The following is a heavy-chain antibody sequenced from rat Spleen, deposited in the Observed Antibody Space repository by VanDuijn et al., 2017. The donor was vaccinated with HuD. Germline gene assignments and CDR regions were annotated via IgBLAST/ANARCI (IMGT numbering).Heavy chain of an antibody. CDR1: GFTFSDYN. D-gene: IGHD5-1*01. CDR3: TTQWELYH. J-gene: IGHJ2*01. V-gene: IGHV5-7*01. CDR2: ISYDGRST. Sequence: EVQLVESGGGLVQPGRSLKLSCAASGFTFSDYNMAWVRQAPKKGLEWVATISYDGRSTYYRDSVKGRFTISRDNAKSTLYLQMNSLRSEDTATYYCTTQWELYHWGQGVLVTVSS.